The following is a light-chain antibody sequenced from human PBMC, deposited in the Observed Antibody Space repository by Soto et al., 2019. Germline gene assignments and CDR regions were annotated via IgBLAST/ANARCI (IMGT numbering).Light chain of an antibody. V-gene: IGKV3-15*01. CDR2: GAS. Sequence: EIVMTQSPATLSVSPGERATLSCRASESVSSNLAWYQQKPGQAPRLLIYGASTRATGIPARFXXXXXXTXXXXXXXXXXSEDFAVXXCQXYNNWXPGTFGQGTKLEIK. J-gene: IGKJ2*01. CDR1: ESVSSN. CDR3: QXYNNWXPGT.